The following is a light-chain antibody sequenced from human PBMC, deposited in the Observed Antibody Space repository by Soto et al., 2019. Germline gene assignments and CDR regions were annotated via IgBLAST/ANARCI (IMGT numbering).Light chain of an antibody. CDR1: QSVRDN. CDR3: QQSNTCPYT. Sequence: EIVMTHSPATLSVSPGERATLSCRASQSVRDNLAWYQQKPGQAPRLLIYGASTRATGIPARFSGSGSGTEFTLTINSLQSEDFALYFCQQSNTCPYTFGQGTKLEIK. V-gene: IGKV3-15*01. CDR2: GAS. J-gene: IGKJ2*01.